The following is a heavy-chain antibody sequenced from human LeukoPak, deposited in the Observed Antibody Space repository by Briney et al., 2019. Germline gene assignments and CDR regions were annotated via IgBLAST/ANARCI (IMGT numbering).Heavy chain of an antibody. CDR2: IYYSGNT. Sequence: PSETLSLTCTVSGVSISSSNSYWGWIRQPPGKGLEWIGSIYYSGNTYYNASLKSQVSISIDTSKNQFSLRLTSVTAADTAVYYCARGRDTETYYYGSGSYWFDPWGQGTLVTVSS. D-gene: IGHD3-10*01. J-gene: IGHJ5*02. CDR3: ARGRDTETYYYGSGSYWFDP. V-gene: IGHV4-39*01. CDR1: GVSISSSNSY.